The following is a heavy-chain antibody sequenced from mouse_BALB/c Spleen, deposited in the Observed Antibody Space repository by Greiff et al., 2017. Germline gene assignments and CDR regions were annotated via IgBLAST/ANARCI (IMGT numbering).Heavy chain of an antibody. D-gene: IGHD3-1*01. J-gene: IGHJ4*01. CDR1: GFNIKDTY. CDR3: ANWGLRGGAMDY. Sequence: VQLKESGAELVKPGASVKLSCTASGFNIKDTYMHWVKQRPEQGLEWIGRIDPANGNTKYDPKFQGKATITADTSSNTAYLPLSSLTSEDTAVYYCANWGLRGGAMDYWGQGTSVTVSS. V-gene: IGHV14-3*02. CDR2: IDPANGNT.